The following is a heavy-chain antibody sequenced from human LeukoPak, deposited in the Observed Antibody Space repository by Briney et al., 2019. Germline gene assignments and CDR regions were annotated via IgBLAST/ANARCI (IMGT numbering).Heavy chain of an antibody. V-gene: IGHV1-2*02. Sequence: ASVKVSCKASGYTFTGYYMHWVRQAPGQGLEWMGWINPNSGGTNYAQKFQGRVTMTRDTSISTAYMELSRLRSDDTAVYYCARSPIVVVVAATPSDYYGMDGWGQGTTVTVSS. CDR1: GYTFTGYY. D-gene: IGHD2-15*01. CDR3: ARSPIVVVVAATPSDYYGMDG. CDR2: INPNSGGT. J-gene: IGHJ6*02.